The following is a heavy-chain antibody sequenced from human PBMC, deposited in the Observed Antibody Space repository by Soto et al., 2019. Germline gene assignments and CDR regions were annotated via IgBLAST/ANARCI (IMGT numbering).Heavy chain of an antibody. J-gene: IGHJ4*02. D-gene: IGHD5-12*01. CDR1: GGSISSGGYY. V-gene: IGHV4-31*03. CDR2: IYYSGST. Sequence: QVQLQESGPGLVKPSQTLSLTCTVSGGSISSGGYYWSWIRQHPGKGLEWIGYIYYSGSTYYNPSLKSRVTVSVETAKNQFSLKLSSVTAADTAVYYCARIRRDGYNVYYFDYWGQGTLVTVS. CDR3: ARIRRDGYNVYYFDY.